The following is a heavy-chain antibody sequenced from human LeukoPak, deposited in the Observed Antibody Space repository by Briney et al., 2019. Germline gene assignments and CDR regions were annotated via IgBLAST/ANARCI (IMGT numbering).Heavy chain of an antibody. D-gene: IGHD3-22*01. CDR2: TRNKGNSYST. CDR1: GFSITDHY. CDR3: ARAYYDSSGYYLDY. Sequence: GASLILSCEVSGFSITDHYMDWVRQAPGKGLEWVGRTRNKGNSYSTEYAASVKGRFTITRDDSKNSLFLQMNSLKTEDTAVYYCARAYYDSSGYYLDYWGQGTLVTVSS. J-gene: IGHJ4*02. V-gene: IGHV3-72*01.